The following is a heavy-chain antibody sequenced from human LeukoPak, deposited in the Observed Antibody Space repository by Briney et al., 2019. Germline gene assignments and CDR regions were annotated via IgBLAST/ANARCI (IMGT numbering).Heavy chain of an antibody. J-gene: IGHJ4*02. CDR2: ISSGGTT. V-gene: IGHV3-53*01. Sequence: GGSLRLSCAASGFTVSDNYMTWVRQAPGKGLEWVSLISSGGTTYSADSVKGRFTISRDNSKNTLYLQMNSLRGEDTAVYYCARVRSDNNGWYNIGYWGQGALITVSS. D-gene: IGHD6-19*01. CDR1: GFTVSDNY. CDR3: ARVRSDNNGWYNIGY.